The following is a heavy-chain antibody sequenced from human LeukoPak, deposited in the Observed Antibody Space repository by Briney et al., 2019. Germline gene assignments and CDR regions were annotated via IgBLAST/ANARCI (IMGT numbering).Heavy chain of an antibody. CDR3: ATDFISSWYRNWFDP. D-gene: IGHD6-13*01. V-gene: IGHV1-24*01. Sequence: ASVKVSCKVSGYTLTELTMHWVREGPGKGHGWRGGFDPEDGETIYAQNFQGRVTMTEDTSTDTAYMELSSLRSEDTAVYYCATDFISSWYRNWFDPWGQGTLVTVSS. CDR2: FDPEDGET. CDR1: GYTLTELT. J-gene: IGHJ5*02.